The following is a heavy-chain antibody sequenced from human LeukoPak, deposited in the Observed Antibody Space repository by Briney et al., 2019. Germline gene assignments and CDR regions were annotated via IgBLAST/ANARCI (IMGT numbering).Heavy chain of an antibody. Sequence: GGSLRLSCAASGFTFSSYWMSWVRQAPGKGLEWVANIKQDGSEKYYVDSVKGRFTISRDNAKNSLYLQMNSLRAEDTAVYYCARARPDIAAAGTGFDYWGQGTLVTVSS. CDR2: IKQDGSEK. CDR1: GFTFSSYW. V-gene: IGHV3-7*01. D-gene: IGHD6-13*01. CDR3: ARARPDIAAAGTGFDY. J-gene: IGHJ4*02.